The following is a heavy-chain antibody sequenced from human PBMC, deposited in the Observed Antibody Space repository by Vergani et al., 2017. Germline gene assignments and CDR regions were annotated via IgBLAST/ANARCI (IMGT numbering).Heavy chain of an antibody. D-gene: IGHD3-9*01. Sequence: EVQLVESGGGLVKRGGSLRLSCAASGFTFNRYWMHWVRQVPGKGLLWVSRIKSDGSITAYADSVKGRFTISRDNAQNTLYLQMNSLRVEDTGVYYCARARCIETCYMSNWLDSWGQGTLVTVSS. V-gene: IGHV3-74*03. CDR3: ARARCIETCYMSNWLDS. J-gene: IGHJ5*01. CDR2: IKSDGSIT. CDR1: GFTFNRYW.